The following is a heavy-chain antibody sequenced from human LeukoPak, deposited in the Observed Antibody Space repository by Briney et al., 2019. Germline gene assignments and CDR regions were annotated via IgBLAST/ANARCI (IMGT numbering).Heavy chain of an antibody. Sequence: ASVKVSCKASGYTFTGYYMHWVRQAPGQGLEWMGRINPNSGGTNYAQKFQGRVTITTDESTSTAYMELSSLRSEDTAVYYCAREITYGDDPIWYYFDYWGQGTLVTVSS. CDR1: GYTFTGYY. CDR2: INPNSGGT. J-gene: IGHJ4*02. V-gene: IGHV1-2*06. CDR3: AREITYGDDPIWYYFDY. D-gene: IGHD4-17*01.